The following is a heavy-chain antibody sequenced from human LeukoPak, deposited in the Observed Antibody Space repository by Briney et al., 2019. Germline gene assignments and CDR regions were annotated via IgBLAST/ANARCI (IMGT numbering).Heavy chain of an antibody. V-gene: IGHV3-21*04. Sequence: GGSLRLSCAASGFTFSSYSMNWVRQAPGKGLEWVSSISSSSSYIYYADSVKGRFTISRDNAKNSLYLQMNSLRAEDTAVYYCARTPTTVTFWGNYYFDYWGQGTLVTVSS. D-gene: IGHD4-17*01. CDR3: ARTPTTVTFWGNYYFDY. CDR1: GFTFSSYS. CDR2: ISSSSSYI. J-gene: IGHJ4*02.